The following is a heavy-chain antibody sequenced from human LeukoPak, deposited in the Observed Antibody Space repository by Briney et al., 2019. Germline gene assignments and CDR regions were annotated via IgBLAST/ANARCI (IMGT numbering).Heavy chain of an antibody. CDR3: ARPLVNSWNSLDH. J-gene: IGHJ4*02. D-gene: IGHD1-7*01. CDR1: GYTFTSYY. Sequence: GASVKVSCKASGYTFTSYYLHWVRQAPGQGLEWMGIINPSGGTTSYAQKFQGRVTMTRDTSTSTVYMELSSLRSEDAAVYYCARPLVNSWNSLDHWGQGTLVTVSS. CDR2: INPSGGTT. V-gene: IGHV1-46*01.